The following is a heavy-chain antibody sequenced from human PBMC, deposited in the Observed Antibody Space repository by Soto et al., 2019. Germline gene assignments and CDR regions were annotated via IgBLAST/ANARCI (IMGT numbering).Heavy chain of an antibody. J-gene: IGHJ4*02. CDR1: GGSFSGYY. CDR3: ARQKSSSGWRGYFDY. D-gene: IGHD6-19*01. CDR2: INHSGST. V-gene: IGHV4-34*01. Sequence: KASETLSLTCAVYGGSFSGYYWSWIRQPPGKGLEWIGEINHSGSTNYNRSLKSRVTISVDTSKNQFSLKLSSVTAADTAVYYCARQKSSSGWRGYFDYWGQGTLVTVSS.